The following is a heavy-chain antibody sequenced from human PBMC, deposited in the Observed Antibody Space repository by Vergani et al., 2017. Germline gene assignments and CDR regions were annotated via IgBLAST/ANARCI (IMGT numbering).Heavy chain of an antibody. CDR2: ISDRGTSI. V-gene: IGHV3-11*01. CDR1: GFTFRDFY. Sequence: QVQLVESGGTFVKPGGSLRLSCAASGFTFRDFYMTWIRQVPGKGLEWVSHISDRGTSINYADSVKGRFTVSRDNAKKSLYLQMTSLRVEDTAVYYCAGGKWYDGFNSYYYMDVWGKGTTVTVSS. J-gene: IGHJ6*03. D-gene: IGHD1-1*01. CDR3: AGGKWYDGFNSYYYMDV.